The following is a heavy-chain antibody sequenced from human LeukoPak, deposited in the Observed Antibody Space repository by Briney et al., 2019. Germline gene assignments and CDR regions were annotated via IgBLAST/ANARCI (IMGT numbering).Heavy chain of an antibody. D-gene: IGHD4-23*01. Sequence: GGSLRLSCAASGFTFSSYGMHWVRQAPGKGLEWVTVISYDGSNKYYADSVKGRFTISRDNSKNTLYLQMNSLRAEDTAVYYCARETVGLDYWGQGTLVTVSS. J-gene: IGHJ4*02. CDR2: ISYDGSNK. CDR3: ARETVGLDY. V-gene: IGHV3-30*03. CDR1: GFTFSSYG.